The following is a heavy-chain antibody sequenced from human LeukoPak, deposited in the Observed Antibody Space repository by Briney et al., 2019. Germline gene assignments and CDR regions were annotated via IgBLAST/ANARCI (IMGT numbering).Heavy chain of an antibody. Sequence: PGGSLRLSCEASGSTFNTYWMSWVRQAPGKGLEWVANIKEDGSVKYYVDSVKGRFTISRDNAKNSLYLQMDSLRAEDTAVYYCAREGYSSSSGDYYYYMDVWGKGTTVTVSS. V-gene: IGHV3-7*01. CDR3: AREGYSSSSGDYYYYMDV. J-gene: IGHJ6*03. CDR1: GSTFNTYW. CDR2: IKEDGSVK. D-gene: IGHD6-6*01.